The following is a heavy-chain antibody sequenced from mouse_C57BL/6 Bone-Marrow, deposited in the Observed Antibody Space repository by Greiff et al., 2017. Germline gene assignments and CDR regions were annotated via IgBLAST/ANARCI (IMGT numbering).Heavy chain of an antibody. J-gene: IGHJ4*01. V-gene: IGHV5-9-1*02. CDR3: TTTTVQDYYAMDY. CDR2: ISSGGDYI. CDR1: GFTFSSYA. Sequence: EVKLMESGEGLVKPGGSLKLSCAASGFTFSSYAMSWVRQTPEKRLEWVAYISSGGDYIYYADTVKGRFTISRDNARNTLYLQMSSLKSEDTAMYYCTTTTVQDYYAMDYWGQGTSVTVSS. D-gene: IGHD1-1*01.